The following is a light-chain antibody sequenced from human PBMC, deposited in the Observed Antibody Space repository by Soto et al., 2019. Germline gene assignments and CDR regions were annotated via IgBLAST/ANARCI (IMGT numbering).Light chain of an antibody. V-gene: IGKV1-5*03. CDR3: QQYKTYSRT. Sequence: DIQMTQSPSTLSASVGDRITITCRASQSINTWLAWYQQKPGEAPKLLIYEGSTLDSGVPSRFSGSGSGTEFTLTISRLQPDDFATFYCQQYKTYSRTFGQGTKVEVK. CDR2: EGS. CDR1: QSINTW. J-gene: IGKJ1*01.